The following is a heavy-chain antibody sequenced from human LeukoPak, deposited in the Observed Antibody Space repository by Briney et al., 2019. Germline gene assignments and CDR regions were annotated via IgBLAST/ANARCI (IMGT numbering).Heavy chain of an antibody. J-gene: IGHJ2*01. CDR3: ARVKIGRYFDL. V-gene: IGHV4-59*01. CDR1: GGSISSYY. CDR2: IYYSGGT. Sequence: SETLSLTCTVSGGSISSYYWSWIRQPPGKGLEWIGYIYYSGGTNYNPSLKSRVTISVDTSKNRFSLKLSSVTAADTAVYYCARVKIGRYFDLWGRGTLVTVSS.